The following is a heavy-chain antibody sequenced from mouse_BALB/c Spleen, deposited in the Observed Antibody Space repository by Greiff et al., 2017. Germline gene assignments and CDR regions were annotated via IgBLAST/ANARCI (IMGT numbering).Heavy chain of an antibody. Sequence: EVKLVESGGGLVKPGGSLKLSCAASGFTFSSYAMSWVRQTPEKRLEWVASISSGGSTYYPDSVKGRFTISRDNARNILYLQMSSLRSEDTAMYYCVIIYYDYEGFAYWGQGTLVTVSA. CDR2: ISSGGST. V-gene: IGHV5-6-5*01. CDR3: VIIYYDYEGFAY. D-gene: IGHD2-4*01. J-gene: IGHJ3*01. CDR1: GFTFSSYA.